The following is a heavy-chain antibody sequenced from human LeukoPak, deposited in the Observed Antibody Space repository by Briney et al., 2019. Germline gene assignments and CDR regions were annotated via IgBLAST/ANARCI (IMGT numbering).Heavy chain of an antibody. V-gene: IGHV4-31*02. Sequence: SWVRQHPGKGLEWIGYIYYSGSTYYNPSLKSRVTISVDTSKNQFSLKLSSVTAADTAVYYCARVVVAATNWFDPWGQGALVTVSS. CDR2: IYYSGST. D-gene: IGHD2-15*01. CDR3: ARVVVAATNWFDP. J-gene: IGHJ5*02.